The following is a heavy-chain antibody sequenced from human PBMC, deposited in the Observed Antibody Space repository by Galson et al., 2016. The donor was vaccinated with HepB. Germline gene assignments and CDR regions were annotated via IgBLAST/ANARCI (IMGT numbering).Heavy chain of an antibody. CDR2: ISYSGTT. J-gene: IGHJ3*01. Sequence: SETLSLTCTVSGGSISSSFYYWAWIRQPPGEGLEWIGNISYSGTTYYNPSPQSRVTISVDTSKNQFSLSLTFVTAADTAVYSCARQDRAGLVNFWGQGTMVAVSS. D-gene: IGHD3/OR15-3a*01. V-gene: IGHV4-39*01. CDR1: GGSISSSFYY. CDR3: ARQDRAGLVNF.